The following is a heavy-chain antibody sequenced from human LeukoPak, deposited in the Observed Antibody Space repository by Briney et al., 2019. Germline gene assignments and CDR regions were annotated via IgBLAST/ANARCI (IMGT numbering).Heavy chain of an antibody. CDR3: AGIVVPAAMYNWFDP. CDR2: IYYSGST. V-gene: IGHV4-30-4*01. D-gene: IGHD2-2*01. CDR1: GDSISSGDYY. Sequence: PSETLSLTCTVSGDSISSGDYYWRWIRQPPGKGLEWIGYIYYSGSTYYNPSLKSRVTISVDTSKNQFSLKLSSVTAADTAVYYCAGIVVPAAMYNWFDPWGQGTLVTVSS. J-gene: IGHJ5*02.